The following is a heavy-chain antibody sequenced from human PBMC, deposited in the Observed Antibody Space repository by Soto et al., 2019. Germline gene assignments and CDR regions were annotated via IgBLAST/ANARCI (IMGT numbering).Heavy chain of an antibody. CDR3: ARAYYYGPKGWFDP. V-gene: IGHV1-2*02. J-gene: IGHJ5*02. D-gene: IGHD3-10*01. Sequence: ASVKVSCKASGYTFTGYYMHWVRQAPGQGLEWMGWINPNSGGTNYAQKFQGRVTMTRDTSISTAYMELSRLGSDDTAVYYCARAYYYGPKGWFDPWGQGTLVTVSS. CDR2: INPNSGGT. CDR1: GYTFTGYY.